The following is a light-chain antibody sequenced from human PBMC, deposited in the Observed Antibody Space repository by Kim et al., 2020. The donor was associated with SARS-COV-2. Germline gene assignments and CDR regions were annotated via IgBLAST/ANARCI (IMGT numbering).Light chain of an antibody. J-gene: IGKJ1*01. Sequence: SVSPGESATLFCRARQSVSNNLAWYQQKPGQAPRLLIYCASTRATGIPARFSGSGSGTEFTLTISSLQSEDFALYCCQQYSNSWTFGQGTKVDIK. CDR1: QSVSNN. CDR2: CAS. V-gene: IGKV3-15*01. CDR3: QQYSNSWT.